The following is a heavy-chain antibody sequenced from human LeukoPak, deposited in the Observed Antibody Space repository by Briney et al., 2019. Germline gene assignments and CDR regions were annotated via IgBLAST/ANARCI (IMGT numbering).Heavy chain of an antibody. CDR1: GGSISSYY. CDR3: ARDRANWGSRDAFDI. V-gene: IGHV4-4*07. D-gene: IGHD7-27*01. J-gene: IGHJ3*02. CDR2: IYTSGST. Sequence: SETLSLTCTVSGGSISSYYWSWIRQPAGKGLEWIGRIYTSGSTNYNPSLKSRVTMSVDTSKNQFSLKLSSVTAADTAVYYCARDRANWGSRDAFDIWGQGTMVTVSS.